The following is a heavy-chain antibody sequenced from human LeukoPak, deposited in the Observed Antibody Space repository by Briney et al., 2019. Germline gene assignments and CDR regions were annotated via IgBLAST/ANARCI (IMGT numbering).Heavy chain of an antibody. CDR2: INHSGST. D-gene: IGHD3-22*01. V-gene: IGHV4-34*01. CDR1: GGSFSGYY. Sequence: SETLSLTCAVYGGSFSGYYWSWIRQPPGKGLEWIGEINHSGSTNYNPSLKSRVTISVDTSKNQFSLRLSSVTAADTAVYYCDIGYYYDSSGYGEDWGQGTLVTVSS. CDR3: DIGYYYDSSGYGED. J-gene: IGHJ4*02.